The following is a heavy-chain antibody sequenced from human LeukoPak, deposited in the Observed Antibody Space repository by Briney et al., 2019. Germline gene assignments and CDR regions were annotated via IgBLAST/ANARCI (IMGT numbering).Heavy chain of an antibody. CDR1: GFTFSTYA. CDR3: AKHYSDSSSYIDY. V-gene: IGHV3-23*01. Sequence: GGSLRLSCAASGFTFSTYAMSWVRQAPGKGLEWVSAISGSGGSTYYADSVRGRFTISRDSSKNTLYLQMNSLRAEDTAVYYCAKHYSDSSSYIDYWGQGTLVTVSS. CDR2: ISGSGGST. D-gene: IGHD3-22*01. J-gene: IGHJ4*02.